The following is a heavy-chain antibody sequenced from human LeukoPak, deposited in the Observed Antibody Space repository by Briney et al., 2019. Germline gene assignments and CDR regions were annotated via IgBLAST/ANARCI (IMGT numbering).Heavy chain of an antibody. CDR3: ARDNSVEDTAWWFDP. CDR2: INPSGGST. D-gene: IGHD4-23*01. J-gene: IGHJ5*02. Sequence: ASVKVSCKASGYTFTGCYMHWVRQAPGQGLEWMGIINPSGGSTSYAQKFQGRVTMTRDMSTSTDYMELSSLRSEDTAVYYCARDNSVEDTAWWFDPWGQGTLVTVSS. CDR1: GYTFTGCY. V-gene: IGHV1-46*01.